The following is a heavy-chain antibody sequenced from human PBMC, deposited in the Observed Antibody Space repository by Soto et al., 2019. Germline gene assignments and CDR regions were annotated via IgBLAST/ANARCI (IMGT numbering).Heavy chain of an antibody. D-gene: IGHD1-26*01. CDR2: IRSEANGGTT. Sequence: GGSLRLSCTGSGFTFADYTMSWVRQAPGKGLEWVGLIRSEANGGTTHYAASVHGGFIISRDDSRGIAFLQMNNLKSEDTAVYYCTRVGKFDYWGQGTLVTVS. J-gene: IGHJ4*02. CDR3: TRVGKFDY. V-gene: IGHV3-49*04. CDR1: GFTFADYT.